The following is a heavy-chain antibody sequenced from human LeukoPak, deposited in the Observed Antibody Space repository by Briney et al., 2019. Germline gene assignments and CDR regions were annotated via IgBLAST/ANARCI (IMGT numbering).Heavy chain of an antibody. CDR2: ISSSSSYI. CDR1: GFTVSSNY. CDR3: AREWLRLGELSS. Sequence: GGSLRLSCAASGFTVSSNYMSWVRQAPGKGLEWVSSISSSSSYIYYADSVKGRFTISRDNAKNSLYLQMNSLRAEDTAVYYCAREWLRLGELSSWGQGTLVTVSS. V-gene: IGHV3-21*01. D-gene: IGHD3-16*02. J-gene: IGHJ5*02.